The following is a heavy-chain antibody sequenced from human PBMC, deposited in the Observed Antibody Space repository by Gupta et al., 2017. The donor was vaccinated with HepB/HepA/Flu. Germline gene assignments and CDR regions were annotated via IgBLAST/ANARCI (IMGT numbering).Heavy chain of an antibody. CDR2: LNPNSGNT. V-gene: IGHV1-8*03. CDR3: ARSVDTAMDY. Sequence: VSCKASGYTFTSYDINWVRQATGQGLEWMGWLNPNSGNTGYAQNFQGRVTITRNTSISTAYMELSSLRSEDTAVYYCARSVDTAMDYWGQGTLVTVSS. J-gene: IGHJ4*02. D-gene: IGHD5-18*01. CDR1: GYTFTSYD.